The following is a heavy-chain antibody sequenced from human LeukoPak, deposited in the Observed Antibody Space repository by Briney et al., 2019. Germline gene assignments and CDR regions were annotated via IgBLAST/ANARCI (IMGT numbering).Heavy chain of an antibody. CDR1: AFTFSRYG. J-gene: IGHJ3*01. CDR2: LRGDGRDI. V-gene: IGHV3-23*01. CDR3: AIHGGGTIRIEAFDV. D-gene: IGHD3-3*01. Sequence: GGTLRLFCAASAFTFSRYGMSWVRQAPGKGLEWVSALRGDGRDIFYAEAVKGRFTISRDNSKNTLYLQMNSLRDEDTALYYCAIHGGGTIRIEAFDVWGQGTMVTISS.